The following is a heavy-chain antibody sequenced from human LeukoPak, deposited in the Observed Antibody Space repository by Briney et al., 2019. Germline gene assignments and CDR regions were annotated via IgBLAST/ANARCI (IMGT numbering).Heavy chain of an antibody. Sequence: GGSLRLSCGASGFTFGNFAMSWVRQAPGKGLEWVSTIDGSGASTYYAEPAKGRFTVSRDNSKNTLFLHMNRLRAADTAVYYCAKDQPADGYNTIWGQGTLVTVSS. CDR3: AKDQPADGYNTI. D-gene: IGHD5-24*01. V-gene: IGHV3-23*01. CDR1: GFTFGNFA. CDR2: IDGSGAST. J-gene: IGHJ4*02.